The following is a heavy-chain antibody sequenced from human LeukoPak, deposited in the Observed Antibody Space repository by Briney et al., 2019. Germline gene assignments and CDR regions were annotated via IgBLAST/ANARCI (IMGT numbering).Heavy chain of an antibody. CDR3: ARVRDYDILTGYSVGWFDP. Sequence: PGGSLRLSCAASGFTFSSYGMSWVRQAPGKGLEWIGSIYHSGSTYYNPSLKSRVTISVDTSKNQFSLKLSSVTAADTAVYYCARVRDYDILTGYSVGWFDPWGQGTLVTVSS. J-gene: IGHJ5*02. D-gene: IGHD3-9*01. CDR2: IYHSGST. V-gene: IGHV4-38-2*01. CDR1: GFTFSSYG.